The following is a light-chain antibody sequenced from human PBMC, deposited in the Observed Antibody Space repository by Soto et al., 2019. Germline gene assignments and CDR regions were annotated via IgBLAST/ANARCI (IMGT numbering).Light chain of an antibody. CDR3: QQYGSSPRT. CDR2: GAS. J-gene: IGKJ1*01. V-gene: IGKV3-20*01. CDR1: QSVSSSY. Sequence: EIVLTQSPGTLSLSPGERATLSCRASQSVSSSYLAWYQQEPGQAPRLLIYGASSRATGIPDRFSGSGSGTDFTLTISRLEPEDFAAYYCQQYGSSPRTFGQGTKEDIK.